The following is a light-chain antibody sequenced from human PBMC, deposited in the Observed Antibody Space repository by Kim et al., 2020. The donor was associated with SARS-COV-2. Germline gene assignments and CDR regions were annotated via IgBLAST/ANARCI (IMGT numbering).Light chain of an antibody. V-gene: IGKV3-15*01. Sequence: SPVERATLSCRARQTINNKLVWYQQKPGQAPRLLIYDATTRATGVPARFIGSGSETDFTLTISSLQSEDFAVYYCQQSNDWPPLTFGQGTKVDIK. J-gene: IGKJ1*01. CDR2: DAT. CDR1: QTINNK. CDR3: QQSNDWPPLT.